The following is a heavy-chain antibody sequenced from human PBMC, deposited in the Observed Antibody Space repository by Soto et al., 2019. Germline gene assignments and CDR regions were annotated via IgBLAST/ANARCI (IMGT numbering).Heavy chain of an antibody. J-gene: IGHJ6*02. CDR2: IYARGDT. D-gene: IGHD1-26*01. CDR3: AGIGEEVYYGMDV. Sequence: SETLSLTCTVSGGSMSSYYWNWVRQPAGRGLEWIGRIYARGDTNYNPSLKSRVTMFVDRSTNEFSLRLTSVTAADTAVYYCAGIGEEVYYGMDVWGQGTTVTVSS. CDR1: GGSMSSYY. V-gene: IGHV4-4*07.